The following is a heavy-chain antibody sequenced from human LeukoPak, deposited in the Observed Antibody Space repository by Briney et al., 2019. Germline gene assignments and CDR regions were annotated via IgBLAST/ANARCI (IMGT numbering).Heavy chain of an antibody. V-gene: IGHV3-21*01. CDR1: GFSFSSYS. D-gene: IGHD2-15*01. CDR2: ISSSSSYI. CDR3: ARDVASKGPSTLDY. J-gene: IGHJ4*02. Sequence: GGSLRLSCAASGFSFSSYSMNWVRQAPGKGLEWVSSISSSSSYIYYADSVKGRFTISRDNAKNSLYLQMNSLRAEDTAVYYCARDVASKGPSTLDYWGQGTLVTVSS.